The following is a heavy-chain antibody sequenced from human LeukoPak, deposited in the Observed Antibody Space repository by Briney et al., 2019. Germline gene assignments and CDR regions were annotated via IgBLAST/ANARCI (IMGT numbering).Heavy chain of an antibody. D-gene: IGHD2-15*01. Sequence: GGSLRLSCTASGFTFGDYAMSWVRQAPGKGLECVGFIRSKAYGGTAEYAASVKGTFTITRDDSKSTAYLQMNSLKTEDTAVYYCTRASRYCTGGNCYRFFDYWGQGTLVTASS. CDR1: GFTFGDYA. CDR2: IRSKAYGGTA. J-gene: IGHJ4*02. V-gene: IGHV3-49*04. CDR3: TRASRYCTGGNCYRFFDY.